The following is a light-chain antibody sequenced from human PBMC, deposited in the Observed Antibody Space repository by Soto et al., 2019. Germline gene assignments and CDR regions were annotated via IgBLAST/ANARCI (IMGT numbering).Light chain of an antibody. J-gene: IGKJ2*01. CDR3: QQSGRPFYT. CDR2: GAS. V-gene: IGKV3-20*01. CDR1: QSVSSRY. Sequence: EIVLTQSPGTLSLSPGERATLSCRASQSVSSRYLAWYQQIPGQAPRLLIYGASSRATGIPDRFSGSGSGTDFPIISSGLAAEDFAVYYRQQSGRPFYTFGQGTKLDIK.